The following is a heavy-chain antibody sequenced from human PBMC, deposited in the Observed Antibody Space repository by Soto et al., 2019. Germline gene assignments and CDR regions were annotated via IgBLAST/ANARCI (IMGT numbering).Heavy chain of an antibody. D-gene: IGHD7-27*01. V-gene: IGHV3-23*01. CDR2: ISGSGGST. CDR1: GFTFSIFA. CDR3: AKEVSLGSTVDLGY. Sequence: VGSLRLPCAASGFTFSIFAMSWVRQSPGKGLEWVSTISGSGGSTYYADAVKGRFTISRDNSMGTLYLQMKSLRVEDTAIHYCAKEVSLGSTVDLGYWGQGALVTVSS. J-gene: IGHJ4*02.